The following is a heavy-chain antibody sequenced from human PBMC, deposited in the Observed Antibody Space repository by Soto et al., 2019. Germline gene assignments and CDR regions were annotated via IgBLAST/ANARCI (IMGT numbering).Heavy chain of an antibody. V-gene: IGHV1-3*01. CDR3: ARVREIVVVSSCPEAFDI. J-gene: IGHJ3*02. CDR2: INAGNGNT. CDR1: GYTFTSYA. Sequence: QVQLVQSGAEVKKPGASVKVSCKASGYTFTSYAMHWVRQAPGQRLEWMGWINAGNGNTKYSQKFQGRVTITRDTSASTAYMELSSLRSEDTAVYYCARVREIVVVSSCPEAFDIWGQGTMVTVSS. D-gene: IGHD3-22*01.